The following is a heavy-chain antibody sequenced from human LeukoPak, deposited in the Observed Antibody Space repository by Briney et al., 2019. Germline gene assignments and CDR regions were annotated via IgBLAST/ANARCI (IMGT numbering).Heavy chain of an antibody. CDR3: ATSRSYSYVDY. J-gene: IGHJ4*02. D-gene: IGHD5-18*01. V-gene: IGHV3-53*01. Sequence: GGSLRLSCAASGFIVNNNYMTWVRQAPGKGLEGVSVLYSGGSTYYSDSVKGRFTISRDNSKNTLYLQMSTLRVEDTAVYYCATSRSYSYVDYWGQGTLVTVSS. CDR2: LYSGGST. CDR1: GFIVNNNY.